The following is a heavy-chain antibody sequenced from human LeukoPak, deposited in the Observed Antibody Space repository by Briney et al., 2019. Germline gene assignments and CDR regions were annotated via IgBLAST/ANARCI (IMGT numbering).Heavy chain of an antibody. D-gene: IGHD3-16*01. CDR2: IQPDGSEH. V-gene: IGHV3-7*01. J-gene: IGHJ5*02. CDR3: ASQSYARFDP. Sequence: SGGSLRLSCAASGFTFSSDWMSWVRQAPGKGLEWVGNIQPDGSEHYPVDSVKGRFTISRDNARNSPFLQMNSLRVEDTAVYYCASQSYARFDPWGQGTLVTVSS. CDR1: GFTFSSDW.